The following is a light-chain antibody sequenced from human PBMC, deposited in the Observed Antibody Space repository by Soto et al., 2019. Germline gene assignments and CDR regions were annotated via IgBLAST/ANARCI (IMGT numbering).Light chain of an antibody. Sequence: DIVMTQSPFSLPVTPGEPASISCRSSQSLLNSKGYNYLDWYLQKPGQSPQLLIYMAYTRAYGVPDRFSGSGSGTDFTLKISRVEAEDVGVYYCMQALRTPFTFGQGTRLEIK. CDR1: QSLLNSKGYNY. J-gene: IGKJ5*01. CDR3: MQALRTPFT. CDR2: MAY. V-gene: IGKV2-28*01.